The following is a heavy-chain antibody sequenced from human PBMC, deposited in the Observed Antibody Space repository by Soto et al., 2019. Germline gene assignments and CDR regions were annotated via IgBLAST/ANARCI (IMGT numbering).Heavy chain of an antibody. V-gene: IGHV1-2*02. CDR1: GYTFTDYY. CDR3: ARDLKTPGDYTGAFDY. CDR2: INPNGGGT. J-gene: IGHJ4*02. Sequence: ASVKVSCKTSGYTFTDYYVHWVRQAPGQGLEWMGWINPNGGGTNFAQKFQGRVTMTRDTSINTVYMELSRLRSDDTADYYCARDLKTPGDYTGAFDYWGQGTLVTVS. D-gene: IGHD4-17*01.